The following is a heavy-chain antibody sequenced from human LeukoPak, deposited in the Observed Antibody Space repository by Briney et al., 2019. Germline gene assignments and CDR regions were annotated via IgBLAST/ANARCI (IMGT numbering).Heavy chain of an antibody. CDR1: GYSISSGYY. J-gene: IGHJ4*02. CDR3: ARNRERGYSYGPFDY. V-gene: IGHV4-38-2*02. D-gene: IGHD5-18*01. Sequence: SETLSLTCTVSGYSISSGYYWGWIRQPPGKGLEWIGSIYHSGSTYYNPSLKSRVTISVDTSKNRFSLKLSSVTAADTAVYYCARNRERGYSYGPFDYWGQGTLVTVSS. CDR2: IYHSGST.